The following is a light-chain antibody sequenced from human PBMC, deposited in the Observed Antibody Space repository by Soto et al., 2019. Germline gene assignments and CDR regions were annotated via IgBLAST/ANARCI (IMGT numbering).Light chain of an antibody. J-gene: IGKJ1*01. CDR2: GAS. Sequence: DIVLTQSPATLSLSPGERATLSCRASRSVGNNLAWYQKKPGQAPGLLIYGASSRATGIPDRFSGSGSGTDFTLTISRLEPEDFAVYYCRQYGGSSRTFGQGTKVDI. CDR1: RSVGNN. CDR3: RQYGGSSRT. V-gene: IGKV3-20*01.